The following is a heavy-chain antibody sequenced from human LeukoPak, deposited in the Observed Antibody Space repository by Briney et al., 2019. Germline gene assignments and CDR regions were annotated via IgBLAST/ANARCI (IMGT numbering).Heavy chain of an antibody. CDR2: ISGSGGRGGNT. J-gene: IGHJ5*01. CDR1: GFTFSSYA. Sequence: GGSLRLSCAASGFTFSSYAMSWVRQAPGKGLEWVSGISGSGGRGGNTYYADSVKGRFTISRDNSKNTLYLQMNSLTVEDTAIYFCAKVRFGSGIYGGFDSWGQGAHVTVSS. V-gene: IGHV3-23*01. D-gene: IGHD3-10*01. CDR3: AKVRFGSGIYGGFDS.